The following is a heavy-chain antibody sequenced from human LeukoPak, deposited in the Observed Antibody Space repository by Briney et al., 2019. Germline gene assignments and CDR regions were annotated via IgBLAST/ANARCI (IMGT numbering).Heavy chain of an antibody. CDR3: ARVLVVAPSFMEDFYYMDV. CDR2: INHSGST. J-gene: IGHJ6*03. D-gene: IGHD2-15*01. V-gene: IGHV4-34*01. Sequence: SETLSLTCAVYGGSFSGYYWSWIRQPPGKGLEWIGEINHSGSTNYNPSLKSRVTISVDTSKNQFSLRLSSVTAADTAVYYCARVLVVAPSFMEDFYYMDVWGRGTTVTISS. CDR1: GGSFSGYY.